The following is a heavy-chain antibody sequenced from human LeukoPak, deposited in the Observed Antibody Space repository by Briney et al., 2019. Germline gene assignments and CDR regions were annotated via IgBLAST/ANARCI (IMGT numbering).Heavy chain of an antibody. Sequence: GGSLRLSCAASGFTVSSNYMSWVRQAPGKGLEWVSVIYSGGSTYYADSAKGRFTISRDNSKNTLYLQMNSLRAEVTAVYNCARERLRTFAHWGQGTLVTVSS. CDR3: ARERLRTFAH. V-gene: IGHV3-53*01. CDR2: IYSGGST. D-gene: IGHD3-16*01. CDR1: GFTVSSNY. J-gene: IGHJ5*02.